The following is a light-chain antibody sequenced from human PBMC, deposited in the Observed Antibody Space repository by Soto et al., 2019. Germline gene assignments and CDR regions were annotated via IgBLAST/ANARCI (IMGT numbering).Light chain of an antibody. Sequence: QSALTQPRSVSGSPGQSVTISCTGTSSDVGGYNYVSWYQQHPGKAPKVMIYVVSKRPSGVPDRLSGSKSGNTASLTISGLQAEDEADYYCCSYAGSSSYVFGAGTKVTVL. V-gene: IGLV2-11*01. CDR1: SSDVGGYNY. CDR3: CSYAGSSSYV. J-gene: IGLJ1*01. CDR2: VVS.